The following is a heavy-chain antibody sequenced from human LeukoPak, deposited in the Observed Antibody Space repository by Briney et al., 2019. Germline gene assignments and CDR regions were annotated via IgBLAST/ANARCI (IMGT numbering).Heavy chain of an antibody. J-gene: IGHJ3*02. D-gene: IGHD2-2*01. CDR1: GGSISGGY. CDR2: IYYSGST. V-gene: IGHV4-59*01. Sequence: SETLSLTCTVSGGSISGGYWSWIRQPPGKGLEWIGYIYYSGSTNYNPSLKSRVTISVDTSKNQFSLKLSSVTAADTAVYYCARVNCSSTSCYDSDAFDIWGQGTMVTVSS. CDR3: ARVNCSSTSCYDSDAFDI.